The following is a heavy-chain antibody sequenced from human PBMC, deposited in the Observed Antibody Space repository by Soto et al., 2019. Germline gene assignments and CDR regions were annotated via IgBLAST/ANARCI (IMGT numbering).Heavy chain of an antibody. CDR2: ISARGGSS. J-gene: IGHJ4*02. CDR3: AKGSTEYCASVDN. CDR1: GFSFSSYA. D-gene: IGHD2-21*01. V-gene: IGHV3-23*01. Sequence: DVQLLESGGGLVQPGGSLRLSCAASGFSFSSYAMVWVRQAPGKGLEWVAVISARGGSSYFAESVKGRFTLSRDTSKNVLSLEMNSLRAEDTAIYFSAKGSTEYCASVDNWGQGTLVVDSS.